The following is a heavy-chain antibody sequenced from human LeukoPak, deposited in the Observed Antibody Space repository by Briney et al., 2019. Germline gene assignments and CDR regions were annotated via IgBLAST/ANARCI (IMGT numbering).Heavy chain of an antibody. Sequence: GESLKISCKASGYTFTNSWIGWVRQMPGKGLEWMGIIYPGDSVTRYSPSFQGQVTISADKSISTAYLQWSSLKASDTAMYYCARRGDGYNLNFDYWGQGTLVTVSS. J-gene: IGHJ4*02. CDR1: GYTFTNSW. CDR2: IYPGDSVT. D-gene: IGHD5-24*01. V-gene: IGHV5-51*01. CDR3: ARRGDGYNLNFDY.